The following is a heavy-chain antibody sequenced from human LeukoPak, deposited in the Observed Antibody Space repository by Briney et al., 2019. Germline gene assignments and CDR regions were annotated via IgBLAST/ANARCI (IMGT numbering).Heavy chain of an antibody. J-gene: IGHJ5*02. CDR1: GFNFSSYE. Sequence: GGSLRLSCAASGFNFSSYEMHWVRQAPGKGLEWVSYISSSGSTIYYADSVKGRFTISRDNAKNTLYLQMNSLRAEDTAVYYCARGARGYSYGDNWFDPWGQGTLVTVSS. CDR3: ARGARGYSYGDNWFDP. CDR2: ISSSGSTI. V-gene: IGHV3-48*03. D-gene: IGHD5-18*01.